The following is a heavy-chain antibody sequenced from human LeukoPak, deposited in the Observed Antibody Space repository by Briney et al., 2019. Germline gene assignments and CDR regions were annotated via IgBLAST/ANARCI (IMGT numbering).Heavy chain of an antibody. D-gene: IGHD2-21*02. Sequence: GGSLRLSCTASGFIFRDYVMSWVRQAPGKGPEWVAAIWRTGDWTHYVDSVKGRFSISRDSSKNTLYLQMNSLRVEDTAVYYCARWYCDSLNCYYDYWGQGTLVTVSS. CDR3: ARWYCDSLNCYYDY. CDR1: GFIFRDYV. V-gene: IGHV3-23*05. J-gene: IGHJ4*02. CDR2: IWRTGDWT.